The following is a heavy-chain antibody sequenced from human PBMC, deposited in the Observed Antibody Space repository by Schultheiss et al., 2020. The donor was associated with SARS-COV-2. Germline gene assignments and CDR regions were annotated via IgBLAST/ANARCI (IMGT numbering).Heavy chain of an antibody. Sequence: SETLSLTCTVSGGSISSYYWSWIRQPAGKGLEYIGRIYNTGSTNYNPSLKSRVTISVDTSKNQFSLKLSSVTAADTAVYYCARARPDYDFWSGYTPYYMDVWGKGTTVTVSS. V-gene: IGHV4-4*07. CDR2: IYNTGST. CDR3: ARARPDYDFWSGYTPYYMDV. J-gene: IGHJ6*03. D-gene: IGHD3-3*01. CDR1: GGSISSYY.